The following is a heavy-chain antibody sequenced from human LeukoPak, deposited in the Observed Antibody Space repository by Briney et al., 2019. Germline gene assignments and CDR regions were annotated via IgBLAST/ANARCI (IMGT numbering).Heavy chain of an antibody. D-gene: IGHD6-19*01. CDR2: INPNSGGT. V-gene: IGHV1-2*06. CDR3: ARFASPGIAVAEGHFDY. Sequence: ASVKVSCQASGYAFTAYHIHWVRQAPGQGLEWMGRINPNSGGTNYAQKFQGRVTMTRDTSISTVDMELSSLKASDTAMYYCARFASPGIAVAEGHFDYWGQGTLVTVSS. CDR1: GYAFTAYH. J-gene: IGHJ4*02.